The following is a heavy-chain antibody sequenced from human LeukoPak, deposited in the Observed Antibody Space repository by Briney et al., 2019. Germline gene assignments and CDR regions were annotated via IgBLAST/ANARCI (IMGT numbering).Heavy chain of an antibody. V-gene: IGHV4-59*01. CDR2: IYDSGST. CDR1: GDTISIYY. J-gene: IGHJ4*02. D-gene: IGHD1-26*01. Sequence: PSETLSLTCTVSGDTISIYYWSWIRQPPGKGLEWIGYIYDSGSTDYNPSLKSRVTISLDTSKNQFSLRLSSVTAADTAVYYCATSVGGNLFDNWGQGTLVSVSS. CDR3: ATSVGGNLFDN.